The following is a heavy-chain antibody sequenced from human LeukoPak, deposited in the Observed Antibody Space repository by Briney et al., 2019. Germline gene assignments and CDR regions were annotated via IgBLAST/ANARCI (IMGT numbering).Heavy chain of an antibody. V-gene: IGHV5-10-1*01. CDR2: IDPSDSYT. CDR1: GYSFTSYW. Sequence: GESLKISCKGSGYSFTSYWISWVRQMPGKGLEWMGRIDPSDSYTNYSPSFQGHVTISADKSISTAYLQWSSLKASDTAMYYCSLALFGELLYDYWGQGSLVTVSS. J-gene: IGHJ4*02. CDR3: SLALFGELLYDY. D-gene: IGHD3-10*02.